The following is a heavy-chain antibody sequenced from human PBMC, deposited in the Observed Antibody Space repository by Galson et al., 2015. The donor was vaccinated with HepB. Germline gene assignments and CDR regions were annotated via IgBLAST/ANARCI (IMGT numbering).Heavy chain of an antibody. CDR1: GFTFSSYS. V-gene: IGHV3-21*01. D-gene: IGHD5-18*01. Sequence: SLRLSCAASGFTFSSYSMNWVRQAPGKGLEWVSSISSSSSYIYYADSVKGRFTISRDNAKNSLYLQMNSLRAEDTAVYYCARGRGYSYGYSDFWGQGTLVIVSS. CDR2: ISSSSSYI. J-gene: IGHJ4*02. CDR3: ARGRGYSYGYSDF.